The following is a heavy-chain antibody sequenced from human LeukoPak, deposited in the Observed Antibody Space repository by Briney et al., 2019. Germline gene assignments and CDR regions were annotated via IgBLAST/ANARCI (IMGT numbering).Heavy chain of an antibody. J-gene: IGHJ3*02. V-gene: IGHV3-23*01. CDR3: AKVLPGWLNAFDI. CDR2: ISESGDKT. Sequence: GGSLRLSCAASGFPFSNYAMNWVRQAPGKGLEWVSSISESGDKTDYADSVRGRFTISRDNSQNTLYLQMNSLRAEDTAVYYCAKVLPGWLNAFDIWGQGTMVTVSS. CDR1: GFPFSNYA. D-gene: IGHD3-22*01.